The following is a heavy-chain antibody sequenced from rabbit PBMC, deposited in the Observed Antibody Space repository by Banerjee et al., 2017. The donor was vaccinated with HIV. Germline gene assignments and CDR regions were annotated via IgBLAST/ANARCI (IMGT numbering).Heavy chain of an antibody. Sequence: QEQLVESGGGLVTLGGSLKLTCKASGIDFSSSYWISWVRQAPGKGLEWIGCIYPAYGATDYASWVNGRFTISSDNAQNTVDLQMNSLTAADTATYFCARGVDYAGYGYALWGPGTLVTVS. D-gene: IGHD6-1*01. V-gene: IGHV1S43*01. CDR2: IYPAYGAT. J-gene: IGHJ4*01. CDR1: GIDFSSSYW. CDR3: ARGVDYAGYGYAL.